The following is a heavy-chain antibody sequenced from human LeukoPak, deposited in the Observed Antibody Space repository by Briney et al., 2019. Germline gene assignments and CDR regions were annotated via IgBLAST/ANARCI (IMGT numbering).Heavy chain of an antibody. Sequence: PGGSLRLSCAASGFTFSDHYMDWDRQAPGKGLEWVGRSRNKANSYTTEYAASVKGRFTISRDDSKNSLYLQMNSLKTEDTAVYYCASSYSSGWHWGQGTLVTVSS. V-gene: IGHV3-72*01. CDR1: GFTFSDHY. J-gene: IGHJ4*02. CDR2: SRNKANSYTT. D-gene: IGHD6-19*01. CDR3: ASSYSSGWH.